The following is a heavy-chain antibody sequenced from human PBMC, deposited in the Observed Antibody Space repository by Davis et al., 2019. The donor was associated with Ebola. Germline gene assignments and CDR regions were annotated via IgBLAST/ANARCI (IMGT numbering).Heavy chain of an antibody. Sequence: PSETLSLTCAVYGGSFSGYYWSWIRQPPGKGLEWIGEINHSGSTNYNPSLKSRVTISVDTSKNQFSLKLSSVTAADTAVYYCARFSSYYGMDVWGQGTTVTVSS. CDR1: GGSFSGYY. D-gene: IGHD6-13*01. CDR2: INHSGST. CDR3: ARFSSYYGMDV. J-gene: IGHJ6*02. V-gene: IGHV4-34*01.